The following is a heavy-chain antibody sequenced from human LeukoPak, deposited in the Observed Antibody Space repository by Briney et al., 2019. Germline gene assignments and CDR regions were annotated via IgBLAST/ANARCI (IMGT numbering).Heavy chain of an antibody. J-gene: IGHJ5*02. CDR1: GFTFSSYW. CDR3: ARGLSASCFDT. CDR2: VNSDGSDT. V-gene: IGHV3-74*01. Sequence: PGGSLRLSCAASGFTFSSYWMHWVRQAPGKGLVWVSGVNSDGSDTNYADSVKGRFTISRDNAENTLYLQVNSLRAEDTAVYYCARGLSASCFDTWGQGTLVTVSS.